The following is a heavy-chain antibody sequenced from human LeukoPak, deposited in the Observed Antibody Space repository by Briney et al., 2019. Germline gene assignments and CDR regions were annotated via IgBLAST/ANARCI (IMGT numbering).Heavy chain of an antibody. J-gene: IGHJ4*02. D-gene: IGHD3-22*01. Sequence: GSLRLSCAASGFTFSDYYMSWIRQAPGKGLEWVSYISSSGSTIYYADSVKGRFTISRDNAKNSLYLQMNSLRAEDTAVYYCAKDINHYYDSTNYWGQGTLVTVSS. CDR3: AKDINHYYDSTNY. V-gene: IGHV3-11*04. CDR1: GFTFSDYY. CDR2: ISSSGSTI.